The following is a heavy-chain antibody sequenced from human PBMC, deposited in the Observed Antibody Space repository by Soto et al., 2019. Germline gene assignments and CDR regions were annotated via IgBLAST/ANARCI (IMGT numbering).Heavy chain of an antibody. CDR2: ISYDGSNK. Sequence: QVQLVESGGGVVQPGKSLRLSCAASGFAFSSYVMHWVRQAPAKGLEWVAVISYDGSNKYYADSVKGRFTISRDNSKNTLYLQMNSLRAEDTAVYYCAKVHCSSTSCYPNYYYYYGMDVWGQGTTVTVSS. V-gene: IGHV3-30*18. CDR3: AKVHCSSTSCYPNYYYYYGMDV. CDR1: GFAFSSYV. J-gene: IGHJ6*02. D-gene: IGHD2-2*01.